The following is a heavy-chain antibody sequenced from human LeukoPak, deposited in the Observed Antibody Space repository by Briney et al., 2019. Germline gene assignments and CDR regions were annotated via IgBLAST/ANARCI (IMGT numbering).Heavy chain of an antibody. V-gene: IGHV3-74*01. Sequence: PGGSLRLSCAASGFTFSSYWMHWVRQAPGKGLVWVSRINSDGSSTSYADSVKGRFTISRDNAKNTLYLQMNSLRAEDTAVYYCARSSDCSGGSCYSNYYYGMDVWGQGTTVTVSS. D-gene: IGHD2-15*01. CDR1: GFTFSSYW. CDR2: INSDGSST. CDR3: ARSSDCSGGSCYSNYYYGMDV. J-gene: IGHJ6*02.